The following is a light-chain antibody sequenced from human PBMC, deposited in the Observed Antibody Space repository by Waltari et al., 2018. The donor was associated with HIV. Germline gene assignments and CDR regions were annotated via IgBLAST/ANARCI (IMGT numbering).Light chain of an antibody. Sequence: EIVLKQSPATLSLSPGERATLSCRASQSVSTSLAWYQQKPGQAPRLLIYGASSRATGIPARFSGSGSWTDFTLTISSLEPGDFGVYYCHQRSNWPITFGQGTRLEIK. CDR2: GAS. CDR1: QSVSTS. J-gene: IGKJ5*01. CDR3: HQRSNWPIT. V-gene: IGKV3-11*01.